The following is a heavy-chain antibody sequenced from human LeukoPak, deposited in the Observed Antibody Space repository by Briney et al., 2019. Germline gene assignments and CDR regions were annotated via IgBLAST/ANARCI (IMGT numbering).Heavy chain of an antibody. J-gene: IGHJ4*02. CDR1: GFTFSSHA. CDR3: AKDPILTGYYSTFDY. CDR2: ISGSGGST. V-gene: IGHV3-23*01. D-gene: IGHD3-9*01. Sequence: GGSLRLSCAASGFTFSSHAMSWVRQAPGKGLEWVSAISGSGGSTYYADSVKGRFTISRDNSKNTLYLQMNSLRAEDTAVYYCAKDPILTGYYSTFDYWGQGTLVTVSS.